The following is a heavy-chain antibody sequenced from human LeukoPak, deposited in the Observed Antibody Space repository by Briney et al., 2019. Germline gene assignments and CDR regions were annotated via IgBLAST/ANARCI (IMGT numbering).Heavy chain of an antibody. V-gene: IGHV4-31*03. Sequence: SETLSLTCTVSGGSISSGGYYWSWIRQHPGKGLEWVGYIYYSGSTYYNPSLKSRVTISVDTSKNQFSLKLSSVTAADTAVYYCARFSGPIYFDYWGQGTLVTVSS. CDR3: ARFSGPIYFDY. CDR1: GGSISSGGYY. J-gene: IGHJ4*02. CDR2: IYYSGST. D-gene: IGHD2-15*01.